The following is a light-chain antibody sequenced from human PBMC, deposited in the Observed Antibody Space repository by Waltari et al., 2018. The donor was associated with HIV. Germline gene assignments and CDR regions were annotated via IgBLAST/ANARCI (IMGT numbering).Light chain of an antibody. Sequence: QSALAQPASVSGSPGQSITISCTGTSSDVGRYNFVSWYQQHPGKAPKLMIYEVSNRPSGFSYRFSGSKSGNTASLTISGLQAEDDADYYCSSYTNTTTLVLFGGGTKLTVL. J-gene: IGLJ2*01. CDR2: EVS. CDR3: SSYTNTTTLVL. CDR1: SSDVGRYNF. V-gene: IGLV2-14*01.